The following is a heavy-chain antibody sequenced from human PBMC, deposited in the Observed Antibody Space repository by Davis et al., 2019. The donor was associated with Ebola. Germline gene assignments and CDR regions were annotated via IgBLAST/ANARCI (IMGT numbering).Heavy chain of an antibody. J-gene: IGHJ3*01. CDR3: VKDTSTVWFDV. CDR2: IGLSADT. Sequence: GGSLRLSCAASGFTFSRSAMHWVRQAPGKGLEWVSTIGLSADTYYADSVKGRFTISRDNSRNTLHLQMDSLRVEDTAIYYCVKDTSTVWFDVWGQGTMVTVSS. D-gene: IGHD6-19*01. V-gene: IGHV3-23*01. CDR1: GFTFSRSA.